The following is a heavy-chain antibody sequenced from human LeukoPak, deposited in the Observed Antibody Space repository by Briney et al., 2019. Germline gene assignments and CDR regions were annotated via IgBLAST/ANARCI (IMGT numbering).Heavy chain of an antibody. J-gene: IGHJ4*02. D-gene: IGHD3-3*01. CDR3: ARDYSAASNVWSGYRRPYFDY. CDR1: GYTFTSYG. CDR2: IGANNGNT. V-gene: IGHV1-18*01. Sequence: ASVKVSCKASGYTFTSYGISWVRQAPGQGLEWMGWIGANNGNTNYAQKLQGRVTMTTDTSTSTSYMELRSLRSDDTAVYYCARDYSAASNVWSGYRRPYFDYWGQGTLVTVSS.